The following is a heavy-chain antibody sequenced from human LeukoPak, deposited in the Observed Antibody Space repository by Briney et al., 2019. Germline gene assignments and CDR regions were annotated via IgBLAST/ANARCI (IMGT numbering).Heavy chain of an antibody. CDR1: GFTFSSYG. Sequence: GGSLRLSCAASGFTFSSYGMHWVRQAPGKGLEWVAIVSYDGSKEFYSDSVKGRFTISRDNSKNTVFLHMNSLRREDSAVYYCATDIPTVGDSWGQGTLVTVS. CDR3: ATDIPTVGDS. J-gene: IGHJ4*02. D-gene: IGHD1-26*01. CDR2: VSYDGSKE. V-gene: IGHV3-30*03.